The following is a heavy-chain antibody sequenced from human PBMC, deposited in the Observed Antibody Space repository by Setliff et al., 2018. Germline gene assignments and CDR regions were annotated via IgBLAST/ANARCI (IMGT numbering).Heavy chain of an antibody. CDR1: GGSISSGSYY. CDR2: IYTSGST. D-gene: IGHD5-18*01. Sequence: LSLTCTVSGGSISSGSYYWSWIRQPAGKGLEWIGRIYTSGSTNYNPSLKSRVTISVDTSKNQFSLKLSSVTAADTAVYYCARGKSVTASNWFDPWGQGTQVTVSS. V-gene: IGHV4-61*02. CDR3: ARGKSVTASNWFDP. J-gene: IGHJ5*02.